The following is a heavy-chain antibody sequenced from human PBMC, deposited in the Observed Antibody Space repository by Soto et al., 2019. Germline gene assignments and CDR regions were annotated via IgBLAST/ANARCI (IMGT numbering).Heavy chain of an antibody. D-gene: IGHD1-7*01. CDR1: GGTFSSYA. Sequence: QVQLVQSGAEVKKPGSSVKVSCKASGGTFSSYAISWVRQAPGQGLEWMGGIIPIFGTANYAQKFQGRVTITADESTSTAYMELSSLRSEDTALYYCARGGELNPGDYYGMDVWGQGTTVTVSS. V-gene: IGHV1-69*01. J-gene: IGHJ6*02. CDR2: IIPIFGTA. CDR3: ARGGELNPGDYYGMDV.